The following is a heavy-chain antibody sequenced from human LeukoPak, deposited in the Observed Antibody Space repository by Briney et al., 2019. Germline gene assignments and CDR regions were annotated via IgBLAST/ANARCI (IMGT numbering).Heavy chain of an antibody. CDR1: GGSISSYY. CDR3: ARLYSSSWSFDY. Sequence: PSGTLSLTCTVSGGSISSYYWSWIRQPPGKGLEWIGYVYYSGSTNYNPSLKRRVTISVDTSKNQFSLKLSSVTAADTAVYYCARLYSSSWSFDYWGQGTLVTVSS. D-gene: IGHD6-13*01. V-gene: IGHV4-59*08. CDR2: VYYSGST. J-gene: IGHJ4*02.